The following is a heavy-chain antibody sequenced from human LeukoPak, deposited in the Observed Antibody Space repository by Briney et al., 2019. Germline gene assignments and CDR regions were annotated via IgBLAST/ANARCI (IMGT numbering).Heavy chain of an antibody. CDR2: ISSNGGST. Sequence: GVSLRLSCAASGFTFSSYAMHWVRQAPGKGLEYVSAISSNGGSTYYANSVKGRFTISRDNSKNTLYLQMGSLRAEDMAVYYCARGAMTTVIAHLGYWGQGTLVTVSS. D-gene: IGHD4-17*01. J-gene: IGHJ4*02. CDR3: ARGAMTTVIAHLGY. CDR1: GFTFSSYA. V-gene: IGHV3-64*01.